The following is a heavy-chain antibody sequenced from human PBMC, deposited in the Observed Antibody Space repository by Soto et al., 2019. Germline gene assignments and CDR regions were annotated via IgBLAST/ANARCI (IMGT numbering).Heavy chain of an antibody. D-gene: IGHD3-10*01. J-gene: IGHJ6*03. Sequence: GGSLRLSCAASGFTFSSYAMSWVRQAPGKGLEWDSAISGSGGSTYYADSVKGRFTISRDNSKNKLYLQMNSLRAEDKDVYYGAKRDGPACYYMDFWGRGTTVTVSS. CDR1: GFTFSSYA. V-gene: IGHV3-23*01. CDR3: AKRDGPACYYMDF. CDR2: ISGSGGST.